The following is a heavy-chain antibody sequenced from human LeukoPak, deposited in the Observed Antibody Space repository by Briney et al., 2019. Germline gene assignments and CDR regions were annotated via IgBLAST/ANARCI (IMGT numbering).Heavy chain of an antibody. CDR1: GYSISSGYY. J-gene: IGHJ6*03. V-gene: IGHV4-38-2*02. D-gene: IGHD2-2*01. Sequence: PSEALSLTCTASGYSISSGYYWGWIRQPPGKGLEWIGSIYHSGSTYYNPSLKSRVTISVDTSKNQFSLKLSSVTAADTAVYYCAREGRDIVVVPAAMRDYYYYYYYMDVWGKGTTVTISS. CDR2: IYHSGST. CDR3: AREGRDIVVVPAAMRDYYYYYYYMDV.